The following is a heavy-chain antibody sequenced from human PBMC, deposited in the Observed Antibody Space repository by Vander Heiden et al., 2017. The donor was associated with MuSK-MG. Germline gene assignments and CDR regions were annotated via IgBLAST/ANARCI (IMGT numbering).Heavy chain of an antibody. CDR3: ATGSTSFLNYNWFDP. V-gene: IGHV1-2*04. Sequence: QVQLVQSGAEVKKPGASVKVSCKASGYTFTGYYMHWVRQAPGQGLEWMGWINPNSGGTNYAQNVQCWVTMTRDTSISTAYMELSRLSSQDTAVYYCATGSTSFLNYNWFDPWGQGTLVTVSS. CDR2: INPNSGGT. J-gene: IGHJ5*02. D-gene: IGHD2-2*01. CDR1: GYTFTGYY.